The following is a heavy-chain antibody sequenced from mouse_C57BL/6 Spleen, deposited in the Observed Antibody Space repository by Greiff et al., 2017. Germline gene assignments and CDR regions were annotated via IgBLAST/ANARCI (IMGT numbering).Heavy chain of an antibody. D-gene: IGHD2-3*01. J-gene: IGHJ2*01. Sequence: QVQLQQPGAELVMPGASVKLSCKASGYTFTSYWMHWVKQRPGQGLEWIGEIDPSDSYTNYNQKFKGKSTLTVDKSSSTAYMQLSSLTSEDSAFYYCARWVDGYYDYWGQGTTLTVSS. CDR2: IDPSDSYT. V-gene: IGHV1-69*01. CDR3: ARWVDGYYDY. CDR1: GYTFTSYW.